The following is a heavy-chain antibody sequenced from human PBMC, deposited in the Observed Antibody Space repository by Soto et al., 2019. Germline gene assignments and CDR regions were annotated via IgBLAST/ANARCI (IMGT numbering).Heavy chain of an antibody. Sequence: GGSLRLSCSASGFTFSRYGMHWVRQAPGKGLEWVAVISYDGSSKYYADSVRGRFTISRDNSKNTLFLQMNSLRADDTAVYYCAKDQASGQGSFDSWGQGTMVAVSS. CDR1: GFTFSRYG. V-gene: IGHV3-30*18. J-gene: IGHJ4*02. CDR3: AKDQASGQGSFDS. CDR2: ISYDGSSK.